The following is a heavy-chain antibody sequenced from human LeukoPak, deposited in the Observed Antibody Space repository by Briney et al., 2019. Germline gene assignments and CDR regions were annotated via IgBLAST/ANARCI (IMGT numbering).Heavy chain of an antibody. CDR3: ARSYSSGWYTPRY. D-gene: IGHD6-19*01. CDR2: IYYSGST. CDR1: GGSISSYY. Sequence: SESLSLTCTVSGGSISSYYWSWIRQPPGKGLEWIGYIYYSGSTNYNPSLKSRVTISVDTSKNQFSLKLSSVTAAETAVYYCARSYSSGWYTPRYWGQGTLVTVSS. J-gene: IGHJ4*02. V-gene: IGHV4-59*01.